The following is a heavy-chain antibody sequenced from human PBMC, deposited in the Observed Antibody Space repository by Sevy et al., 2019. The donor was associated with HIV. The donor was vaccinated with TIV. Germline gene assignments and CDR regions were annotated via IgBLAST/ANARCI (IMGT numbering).Heavy chain of an antibody. CDR1: GYTFTSYG. J-gene: IGHJ4*02. D-gene: IGHD6-6*01. Sequence: ASVKVSCKASGYTFTSYGISWVRQAPGQGLEWMGWISAYNGNTEYEQRFQGRVTLTTDTSTSTAYMDLRSLKSDDTAVYYCVRGGALYSSSSTDYWGQGTLVTVSS. CDR3: VRGGALYSSSSTDY. V-gene: IGHV1-18*01. CDR2: ISAYNGNT.